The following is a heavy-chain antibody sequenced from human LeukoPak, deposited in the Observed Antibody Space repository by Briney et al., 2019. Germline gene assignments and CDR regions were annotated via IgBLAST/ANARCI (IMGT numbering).Heavy chain of an antibody. CDR3: ARDQEAAGTDY. J-gene: IGHJ4*02. CDR2: IYHSGST. Sequence: ASETLSLTSTVSGGSISSGGYYWSWIRQPPGKGLEWIGYIYHSGSTYYNPSLKSRVTISVDRSKNQFSLKLSSVTAADTAVYYCARDQEAAGTDYWGQGTLVTVSS. V-gene: IGHV4-30-2*01. CDR1: GGSISSGGYY. D-gene: IGHD6-13*01.